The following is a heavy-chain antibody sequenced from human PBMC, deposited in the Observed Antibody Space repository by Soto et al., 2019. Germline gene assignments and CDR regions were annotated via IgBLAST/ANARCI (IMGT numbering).Heavy chain of an antibody. J-gene: IGHJ4*02. CDR2: ISRYKSQE. V-gene: IGHV1-18*01. D-gene: IGHD3-3*01. Sequence: QVHLVQSGAEMKKPGASVKVSCRASGYTFNTYTFTWVRQAPGQGLEWIGWISRYKSQETYAQNRQDRVTLTTDTYTATAYMELRSLRSDDTAVYYCARGGEHYDYWSGPSAKYYFDYWGQGTLVTVSS. CDR1: GYTFNTYT. CDR3: ARGGEHYDYWSGPSAKYYFDY.